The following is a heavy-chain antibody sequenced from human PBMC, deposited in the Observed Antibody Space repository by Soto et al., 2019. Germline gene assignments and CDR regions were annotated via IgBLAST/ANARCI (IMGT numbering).Heavy chain of an antibody. CDR1: GFTFSSYA. D-gene: IGHD3-22*01. Sequence: GGSLRLSCAASGFTFSSYAMSWVRQAPGKGLEWVSAISGSGGSTYYADSVKGRFTISRDNSKNTLYLQMNSLRAEDTAVYYCAKDNLHYYDSSGYYSTLFDYWGQGTLVTVSS. V-gene: IGHV3-23*01. CDR2: ISGSGGST. J-gene: IGHJ4*02. CDR3: AKDNLHYYDSSGYYSTLFDY.